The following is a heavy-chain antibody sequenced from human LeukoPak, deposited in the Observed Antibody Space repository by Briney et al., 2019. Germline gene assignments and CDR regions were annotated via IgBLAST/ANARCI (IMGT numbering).Heavy chain of an antibody. CDR2: ISSSSSTI. Sequence: GGSLRLSCAASGFTLSSYSMNWVRQAPGKGLEWVSYISSSSSTIYYADSVKGRFTISRDNAKNSLYLQMNSLRAEDTAVYYCARGQGIASYYFDYWGQGTLVTVSS. V-gene: IGHV3-48*01. CDR3: ARGQGIASYYFDY. J-gene: IGHJ4*02. CDR1: GFTLSSYS. D-gene: IGHD6-13*01.